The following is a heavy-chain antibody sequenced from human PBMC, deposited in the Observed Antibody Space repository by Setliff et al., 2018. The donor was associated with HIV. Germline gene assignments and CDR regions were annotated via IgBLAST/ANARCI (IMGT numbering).Heavy chain of an antibody. J-gene: IGHJ3*02. V-gene: IGHV4-59*08. CDR1: GDLINNHN. CDR2: IHYSGTS. Sequence: ASETLSLTCTVSGDLINNHNWNWIRQSPEKGLEWLGNIHYSGTSNYNSPLKSRIVISLDTSKKQFSLHFYSVTAADTAVYYCARSRIRGYYDTSPAMAFDIWGQGTMVTVSS. D-gene: IGHD3-22*01. CDR3: ARSRIRGYYDTSPAMAFDI.